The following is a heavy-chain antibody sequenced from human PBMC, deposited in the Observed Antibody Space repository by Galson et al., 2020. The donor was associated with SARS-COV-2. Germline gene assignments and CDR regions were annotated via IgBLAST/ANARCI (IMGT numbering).Heavy chain of an antibody. J-gene: IGHJ4*02. Sequence: SQTLSLTCTVSGGFISSTSYWWGWIRQPPGKGLEWVGSIYFSGSPVYNPSLKSRVTMSVDTSRNQFSLKLTSLTAADTAVYFCARKEATYDYWGQGALVTVSS. CDR1: GGFISSTSYW. CDR3: ARKEATYDY. CDR2: IYFSGSP. V-gene: IGHV4-39*07.